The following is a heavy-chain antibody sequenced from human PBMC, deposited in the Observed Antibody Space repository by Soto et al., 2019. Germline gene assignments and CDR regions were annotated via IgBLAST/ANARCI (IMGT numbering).Heavy chain of an antibody. CDR1: GFTFSSYS. CDR3: ARDVTVYGIAARPRRFDP. D-gene: IGHD6-6*01. Sequence: EVQLVESGGGLVQPGGSLRLSCAASGFTFSSYSMNWVRQAPGKGLEWVSYISSSSSTIYYADSVKSRFTISRDNAKNSLYLQMNSLRDEDTAVYYCARDVTVYGIAARPRRFDPWGQGTLVTVSS. CDR2: ISSSSSTI. J-gene: IGHJ5*02. V-gene: IGHV3-48*02.